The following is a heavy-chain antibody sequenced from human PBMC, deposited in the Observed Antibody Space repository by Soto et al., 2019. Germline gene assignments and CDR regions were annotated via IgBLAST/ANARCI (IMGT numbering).Heavy chain of an antibody. CDR2: IYSGGST. CDR1: GCTVSSNY. Sequence: GGSLRLSCAPSGCTVSSNYMSSVRHTPGKGLKRVPVIYSGGSTYYADSVKGRFTISRHNSKNTLYLQMNSLRAEDTAVYYCASFYGSGRNYFDYWGQGTLVTVSS. D-gene: IGHD3-10*01. V-gene: IGHV3-53*04. CDR3: ASFYGSGRNYFDY. J-gene: IGHJ4*02.